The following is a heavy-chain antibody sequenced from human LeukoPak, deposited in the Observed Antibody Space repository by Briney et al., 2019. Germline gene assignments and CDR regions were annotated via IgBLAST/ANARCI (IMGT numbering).Heavy chain of an antibody. CDR1: GFMFSSNW. D-gene: IGHD5-24*01. V-gene: IGHV3-7*03. CDR2: IKEDGTET. J-gene: IGHJ4*02. CDR3: AKEGRSLQTY. Sequence: GGSLRPSCAASGFMFSSNWMSWVRLAPGKGLEWVANIKEDGTETYYVGSVKGRFTISRDNAKNSLYLQMNSLRVEDTAVYYCAKEGRSLQTYWGQGTLVTVSS.